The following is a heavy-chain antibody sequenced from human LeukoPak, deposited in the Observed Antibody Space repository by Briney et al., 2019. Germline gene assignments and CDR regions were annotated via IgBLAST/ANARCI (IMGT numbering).Heavy chain of an antibody. Sequence: GGSLRLSCAASGFTFNDYYMSWIRQAPGRGLEWLSYINIGGTNTHYADSVKGRFTISRDNAKKSLYLEMNNLRAEDTAVYYCATDGAGFDTWGQGVLATVSS. CDR1: GFTFNDYY. CDR3: ATDGAGFDT. V-gene: IGHV3-11*01. CDR2: INIGGTNT. J-gene: IGHJ5*02.